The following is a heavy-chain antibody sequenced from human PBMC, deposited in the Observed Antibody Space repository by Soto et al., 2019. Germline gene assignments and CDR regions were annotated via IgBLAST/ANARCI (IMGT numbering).Heavy chain of an antibody. J-gene: IGHJ5*02. CDR2: MNPNSGNT. CDR1: GYTFTSYD. D-gene: IGHD3-3*01. V-gene: IGHV1-8*01. Sequence: ASVKVSCKASGYTFTSYDINWVRQATGQGLEWMGWMNPNSGNTGYAQKFQGRVTMTRNTSISTAYMELSSLRSEDTAVYYCARARGITIFGVVLVSGYWFDPWGQGTLVTVSS. CDR3: ARARGITIFGVVLVSGYWFDP.